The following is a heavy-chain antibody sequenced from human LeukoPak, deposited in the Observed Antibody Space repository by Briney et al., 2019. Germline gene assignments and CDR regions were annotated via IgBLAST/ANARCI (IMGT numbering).Heavy chain of an antibody. V-gene: IGHV3-74*01. D-gene: IGHD3-3*01. CDR2: INSDGSST. CDR3: ARESWSDSVAFDI. J-gene: IGHJ3*02. Sequence: GGSLRLSCAASGFTFSSYWMHWVRQAPGKGLVWVSRINSDGSSTSYADSVKGRFTISRDNAKNTLYLQMNSLRAEDTAMYYCARESWSDSVAFDIWGLGTMVIVSS. CDR1: GFTFSSYW.